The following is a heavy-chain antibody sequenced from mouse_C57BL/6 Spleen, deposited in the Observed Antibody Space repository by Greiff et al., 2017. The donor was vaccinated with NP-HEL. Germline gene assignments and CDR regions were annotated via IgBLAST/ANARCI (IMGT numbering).Heavy chain of an antibody. D-gene: IGHD2-4*01. V-gene: IGHV1-64*01. CDR1: GYTFTSYW. CDR2: IHPNSGST. CDR3: ARKDDYDSWFAY. J-gene: IGHJ3*01. Sequence: QVQLQQSGAELVKPGASVKLSCKASGYTFTSYWMHWVKQRPGQGLEWIGMIHPNSGSTNYNEKFKSKATLTVDKSSSTAYMQLSSLTSEDSAVYYCARKDDYDSWFAYWGQGTLVTVSA.